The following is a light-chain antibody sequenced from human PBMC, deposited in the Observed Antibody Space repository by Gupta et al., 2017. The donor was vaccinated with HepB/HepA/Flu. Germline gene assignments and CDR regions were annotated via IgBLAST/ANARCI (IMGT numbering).Light chain of an antibody. CDR2: WAS. J-gene: IGKJ2*02. V-gene: IGKV4-1*01. CDR3: HQYDNTAST. CDR1: QSSLYSSNNNNY. Sequence: DLVLTQSPDSLALSLVERATINCKASQSSLYSSNNNNYLAWYQQKPGQPPKLLFYWASTRESGVPDRFSGSGSGTDFTLTISSLQAEDGAVYYCHQYDNTASTFGQGTKLEIK.